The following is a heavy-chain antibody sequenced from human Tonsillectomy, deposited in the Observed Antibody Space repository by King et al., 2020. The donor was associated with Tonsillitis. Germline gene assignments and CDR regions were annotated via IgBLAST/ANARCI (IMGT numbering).Heavy chain of an antibody. Sequence: VQLVESGGGVVQPGRSLRLSCAADGFTFSTYGMHWVRQAPGKGLEWVAVISYDGSKKDYADSVKGRFTISRDNSKNTLYLQMNSLRAEDTEVYYCAKDWGKGKDSSSSGCCYYYGMDVGGQGTTVTVSS. D-gene: IGHD6-6*01. CDR2: ISYDGSKK. J-gene: IGHJ6*02. CDR1: GFTFSTYG. V-gene: IGHV3-30*18. CDR3: AKDWGKGKDSSSSGCCYYYGMDV.